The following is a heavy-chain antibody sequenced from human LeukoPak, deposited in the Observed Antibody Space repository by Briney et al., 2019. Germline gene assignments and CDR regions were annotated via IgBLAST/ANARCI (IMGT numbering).Heavy chain of an antibody. Sequence: GGSLRLSCAGSGITLSTYWMSWVRQAPGKVLEWVAYIKQDGSEKYYVDSVKGRFTISRDNAKNSLHLEMNSLRAEDTAVYYCARGHKGLQVWGQGTTVTVSS. V-gene: IGHV3-7*05. CDR1: GITLSTYW. J-gene: IGHJ6*02. CDR3: ARGHKGLQV. CDR2: IKQDGSEK. D-gene: IGHD3-16*01.